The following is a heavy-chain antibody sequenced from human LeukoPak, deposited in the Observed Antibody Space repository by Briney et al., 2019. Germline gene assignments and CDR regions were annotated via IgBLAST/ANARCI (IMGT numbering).Heavy chain of an antibody. CDR1: GGSISSGDYY. CDR3: ARQAGYCSSTSCYSPSYYFDY. V-gene: IGHV4-30-4*01. D-gene: IGHD2-2*01. Sequence: PSETLSLTCTVSGGSISSGDYYWSWIRLPPGKGLEWIGYIYYSGSTYYNPSLKSRVTISVDTSKNQFSLRLSSVTAADTAVYYCARQAGYCSSTSCYSPSYYFDYWGQGTLVTVSS. CDR2: IYYSGST. J-gene: IGHJ4*02.